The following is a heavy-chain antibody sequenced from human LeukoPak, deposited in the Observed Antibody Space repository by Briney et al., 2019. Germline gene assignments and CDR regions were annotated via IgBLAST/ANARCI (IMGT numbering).Heavy chain of an antibody. CDR2: MNEYSTTI. CDR3: ARGGVTPVDH. J-gene: IGHJ4*02. D-gene: IGHD5-18*01. CDR1: GFPFNSFW. V-gene: IGHV3-74*01. Sequence: GGSLRLSCAASGFPFNSFWMHWVRQAPGKGLVWVSDMNEYSTTIRYADSVKGRFTISRDNAKSILYLQMNNLRAEDTAMYFCARGGVTPVDHWGQGPLATVPS.